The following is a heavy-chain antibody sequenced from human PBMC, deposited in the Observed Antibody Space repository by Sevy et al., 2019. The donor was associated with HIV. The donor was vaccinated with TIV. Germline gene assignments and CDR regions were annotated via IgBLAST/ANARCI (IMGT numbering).Heavy chain of an antibody. J-gene: IGHJ5*02. D-gene: IGHD2-15*01. CDR3: VIHGWNH. CDR1: GFTFSTST. V-gene: IGHV3-21*01. CDR2: MTSSGSYI. Sequence: GGSLRLSCAAPGFTFSTSTMNWVRQAPGKGLEWVSLMTSSGSYILYADSVKGRFTISRDIAKNSVFLQMNSLRVEDTAVYYCVIHGWNHWGQGTLVTVSS.